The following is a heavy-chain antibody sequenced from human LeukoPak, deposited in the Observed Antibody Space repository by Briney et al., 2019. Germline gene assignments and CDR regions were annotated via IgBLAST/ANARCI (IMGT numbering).Heavy chain of an antibody. D-gene: IGHD3-22*01. CDR2: INAGNGNT. Sequence: GASVKVSCKASGYTFTSYAMHWVRQAPGQRLEWMGWINAGNGNTKYSQKFQGRVTITRDTSASTAYMELSSLRSEDTAVYYCARDHYDSGGYYYGMDVWGQGTTVTVSS. V-gene: IGHV1-3*01. J-gene: IGHJ6*02. CDR1: GYTFTSYA. CDR3: ARDHYDSGGYYYGMDV.